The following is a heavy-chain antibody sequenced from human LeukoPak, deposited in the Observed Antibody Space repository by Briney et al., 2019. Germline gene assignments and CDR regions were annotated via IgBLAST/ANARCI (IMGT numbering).Heavy chain of an antibody. CDR1: GGSISSYY. CDR3: ARMDGGNSGYFDY. Sequence: SETLPLTCTVSGGSISSYYWSWIRQPPGKGLEWIGYIYYSGSTNYNPSLKSRVTISVDTSKDQFYLKLSSVTAADTAVYYCARMDGGNSGYFDYWGQGTLVTVSS. V-gene: IGHV4-59*01. CDR2: IYYSGST. D-gene: IGHD4-23*01. J-gene: IGHJ4*02.